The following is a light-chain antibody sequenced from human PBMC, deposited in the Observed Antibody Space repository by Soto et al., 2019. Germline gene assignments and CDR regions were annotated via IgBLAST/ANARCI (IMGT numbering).Light chain of an antibody. Sequence: EIVLTQSPATLSLSPGERATLSCSASQRVSSYLAWYQQKPCQAPRLLIYDASNRATGIPARFSGSGSGTYFTLTIGSLQPEDFAVYYCQQRNNLISFGGGTKVAIK. V-gene: IGKV3-11*01. CDR3: QQRNNLIS. CDR2: DAS. J-gene: IGKJ4*01. CDR1: QRVSSY.